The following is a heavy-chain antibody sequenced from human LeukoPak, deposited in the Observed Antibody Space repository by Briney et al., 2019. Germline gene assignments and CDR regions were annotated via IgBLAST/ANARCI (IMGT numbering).Heavy chain of an antibody. J-gene: IGHJ6*02. D-gene: IGHD3-10*01. V-gene: IGHV3-30*18. CDR1: GFTFSSYG. Sequence: GGSLRLSCAASGFTFSSYGMHWVRQAPGKGLEGVAVISSDGSNKYYAGSVKGRFTISRDNSKNTLYLQMNSLRAEDTAVYFCAKGGPGSGSYDGMDVWGQGTTVTVSS. CDR2: ISSDGSNK. CDR3: AKGGPGSGSYDGMDV.